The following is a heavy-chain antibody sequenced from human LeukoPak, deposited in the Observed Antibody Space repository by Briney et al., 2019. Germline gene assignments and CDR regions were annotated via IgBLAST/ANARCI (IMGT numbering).Heavy chain of an antibody. D-gene: IGHD3-9*01. CDR1: GYTFTSYY. V-gene: IGHV1-46*01. J-gene: IGHJ4*02. CDR2: INPSGGST. CDR3: ARDRDVLRYFDWLSPSGY. Sequence: ASVKVSCKASGYTFTSYYMHWVRQAPGQGLEWMGIINPSGGSTSYAQKFQGRVTMTRDTSTSTVYMELSSLRSEDTAMYYCARDRDVLRYFDWLSPSGYWGQGTLVTVSS.